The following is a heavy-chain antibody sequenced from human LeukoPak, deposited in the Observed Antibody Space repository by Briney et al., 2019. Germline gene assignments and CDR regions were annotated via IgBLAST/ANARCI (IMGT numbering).Heavy chain of an antibody. V-gene: IGHV3-53*01. CDR2: IYSGGST. CDR1: GFTFSSYA. Sequence: GGSLRLSCAASGFTFSSYAMSWVRQVPGKGLEWVSVIYSGGSTYYADSVKGRFTISRDNSKNTLYLQMNSLRAEDTAVYYCARGLDYGDYFDYWGQGTLVTVSS. J-gene: IGHJ4*02. CDR3: ARGLDYGDYFDY. D-gene: IGHD4-17*01.